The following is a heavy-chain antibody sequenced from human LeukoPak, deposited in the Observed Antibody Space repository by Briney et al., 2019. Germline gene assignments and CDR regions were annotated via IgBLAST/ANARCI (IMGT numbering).Heavy chain of an antibody. CDR3: ARAFGDYYYYYMDV. CDR1: GGSVSNFY. J-gene: IGHJ6*03. Sequence: SATLSLTCTVSGGSVSNFYWSWIRQPPGRGLEWISYIYTSGSTNYNPSLKSRVTMSVDTSKNQFSLKLSSVTATDTAIYYCARAFGDYYYYYMDVWGKGTTVTVYS. V-gene: IGHV4-4*09. D-gene: IGHD3-10*01. CDR2: IYTSGST.